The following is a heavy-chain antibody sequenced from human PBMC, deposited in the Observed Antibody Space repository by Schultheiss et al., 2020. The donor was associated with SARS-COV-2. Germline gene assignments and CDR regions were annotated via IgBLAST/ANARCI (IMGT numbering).Heavy chain of an antibody. CDR3: ARSLGGKLWFRELSRWFDP. D-gene: IGHD3-10*01. J-gene: IGHJ5*02. V-gene: IGHV3-21*04. CDR2: ISSSSSYI. Sequence: GGSLRLSCAASGFTFSSYSMNWVRQAPGKGLEWVSSISSSSSYIYYADSVKGRFTISRDNAKNSLYLQMNSLRAEDTAVYYCARSLGGKLWFRELSRWFDPWGQGTLVTVSS. CDR1: GFTFSSYS.